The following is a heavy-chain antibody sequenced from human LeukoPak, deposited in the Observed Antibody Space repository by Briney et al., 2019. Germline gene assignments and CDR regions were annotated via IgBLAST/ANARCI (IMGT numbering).Heavy chain of an antibody. CDR1: GFTFSSYW. CDR3: ARDDYYYYYGMDV. V-gene: IGHV3-7*01. J-gene: IGHJ6*02. Sequence: GGSLRLSCAASGFTFSSYWMSWVRQAPGKGLEWVANIKQDGSEKYYVDSVKGRFTISRDNAKNSLYLQMNSLRAEDTTLYYCARDDYYYYYGMDVWGQGTTVTVSS. CDR2: IKQDGSEK.